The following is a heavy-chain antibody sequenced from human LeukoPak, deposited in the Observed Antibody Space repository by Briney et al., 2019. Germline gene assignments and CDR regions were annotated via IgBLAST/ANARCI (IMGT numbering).Heavy chain of an antibody. CDR1: GYNLSRYW. D-gene: IGHD5-18*01. Sequence: GESLKISCKGSGYNLSRYWIGWVRQMPGRGLEWVGVIYPGDSHAIYSPSFQGQVTISADKSISTAYLEWGGLTTSDTAMYYCARRGADTFIIDSWGQGTLVTVSS. V-gene: IGHV5-51*01. J-gene: IGHJ4*02. CDR2: IYPGDSHA. CDR3: ARRGADTFIIDS.